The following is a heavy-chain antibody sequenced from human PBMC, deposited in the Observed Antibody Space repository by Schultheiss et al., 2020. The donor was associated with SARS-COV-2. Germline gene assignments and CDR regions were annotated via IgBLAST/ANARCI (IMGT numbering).Heavy chain of an antibody. CDR2: IGGSDGST. CDR3: ARPWAS. J-gene: IGHJ4*02. Sequence: GESLKISCAASGFTFSKSAMSWVRQAPGKGLEWVASIGGSDGSTYHAESVRGRFTISRDNSMNTLFLQMNSLRTEDTAVYYCARPWASWGQGTLVTVSS. CDR1: GFTFSKSA. V-gene: IGHV3-23*01.